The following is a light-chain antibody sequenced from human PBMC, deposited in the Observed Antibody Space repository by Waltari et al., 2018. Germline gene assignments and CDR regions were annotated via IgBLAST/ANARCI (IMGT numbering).Light chain of an antibody. J-gene: IGKJ1*01. CDR2: GAS. Sequence: EIVMTQSPGTLSVSSGERATLSCMASQSVGTNLAWYQQKPGQAPRLLTYGASTRATGIPARFRGSGSGTEFTLTISSLQSEDFAVYYCQQYNDWPQTFGQGTKVEIK. CDR1: QSVGTN. V-gene: IGKV3-15*01. CDR3: QQYNDWPQT.